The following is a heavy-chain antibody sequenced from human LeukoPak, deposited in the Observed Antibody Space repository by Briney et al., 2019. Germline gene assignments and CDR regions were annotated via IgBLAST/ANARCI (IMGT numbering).Heavy chain of an antibody. D-gene: IGHD6-13*01. Sequence: PSETLSLTCTVSGASISTYYWSWIRQPPGKGLEWIGYIYYSGSTNYNPSLKSRVTISVDTSKDQFSLKLSSVTAADTAVYFCAREMKTGSWGLDYWGQGTLVTVSS. CDR3: AREMKTGSWGLDY. CDR1: GASISTYY. V-gene: IGHV4-59*01. CDR2: IYYSGST. J-gene: IGHJ4*02.